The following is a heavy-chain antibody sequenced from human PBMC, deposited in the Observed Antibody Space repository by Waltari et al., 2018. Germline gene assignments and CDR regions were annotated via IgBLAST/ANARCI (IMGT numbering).Heavy chain of an antibody. CDR2: IYYSGST. V-gene: IGHV4-59*01. Sequence: QVQLQESGPGLVKPSETLPLPRTVSGGSLSRYYGSWIPQPPGRGVGWIGYIYYSGSTNDNPSLKSRVTISVDASKNQFSLKLSSVTAADTAVYYCARAIVVVTAIRYYYYGMDVWGQGTTVTVSS. D-gene: IGHD2-21*02. J-gene: IGHJ6*02. CDR1: GGSLSRYY. CDR3: ARAIVVVTAIRYYYYGMDV.